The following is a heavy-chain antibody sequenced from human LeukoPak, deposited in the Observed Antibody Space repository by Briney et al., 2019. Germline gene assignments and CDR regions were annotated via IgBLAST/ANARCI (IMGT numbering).Heavy chain of an antibody. CDR3: ARDGSVWGSYRYPDDY. Sequence: GASVTVSCKASGYTFTSYYMHWVRQAPGQGLEWMGVINPSGGSTSYAQKFQGRVTMTRDTSTSTVYMELSSLRSEDTAVYYCARDGSVWGSYRYPDDYWGQGTLVTVSS. CDR1: GYTFTSYY. J-gene: IGHJ4*02. V-gene: IGHV1-46*01. CDR2: INPSGGST. D-gene: IGHD3-16*02.